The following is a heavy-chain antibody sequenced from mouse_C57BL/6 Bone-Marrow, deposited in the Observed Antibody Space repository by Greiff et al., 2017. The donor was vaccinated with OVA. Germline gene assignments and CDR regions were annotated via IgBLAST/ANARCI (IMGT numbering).Heavy chain of an antibody. V-gene: IGHV1-55*01. CDR3: ARGGIYYYGSSYPDY. D-gene: IGHD1-1*01. Sequence: VQLQQPGAELVKPGASVKMSCKASGYTFTSYWITWVKQRPGQGLEWIGDIYPGSGSTNYNEKFKSKATLTVDTSSSTAYMQLSSLTSEDSAVYYGARGGIYYYGSSYPDYWGQGTSVTVSS. CDR2: IYPGSGST. J-gene: IGHJ4*01. CDR1: GYTFTSYW.